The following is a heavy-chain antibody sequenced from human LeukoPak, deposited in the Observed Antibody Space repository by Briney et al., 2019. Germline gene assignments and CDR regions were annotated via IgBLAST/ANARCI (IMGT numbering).Heavy chain of an antibody. J-gene: IGHJ2*01. CDR1: GFTFSDYY. V-gene: IGHV3-11*05. CDR2: VSTDSTYT. CDR3: TREDNWYFDL. Sequence: PGGSLRLSCTASGFTFSDYYMTWIRQAPGKGLEWLSNVSTDSTYTNYADSVKGRFTISRDNAKSSLYLQLNSLTAEDTAVYYCTREDNWYFDLWGRGTLVTVSS.